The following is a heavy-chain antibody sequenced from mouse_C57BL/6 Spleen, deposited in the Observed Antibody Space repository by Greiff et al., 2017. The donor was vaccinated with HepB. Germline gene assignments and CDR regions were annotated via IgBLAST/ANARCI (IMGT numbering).Heavy chain of an antibody. Sequence: VQLQQSGPELVKPGASVKISCKASGYAFSSSWMNWVKQRPGEGLEWIGRIYPGDGDTNDNGKFKGKATLTADKSSSTAYMQLSSLTSEDSAVYFCARDYYGSSYFAWFAYWGQGTLVTVSA. CDR1: GYAFSSSW. D-gene: IGHD1-1*01. J-gene: IGHJ3*01. CDR2: IYPGDGDT. V-gene: IGHV1-82*01. CDR3: ARDYYGSSYFAWFAY.